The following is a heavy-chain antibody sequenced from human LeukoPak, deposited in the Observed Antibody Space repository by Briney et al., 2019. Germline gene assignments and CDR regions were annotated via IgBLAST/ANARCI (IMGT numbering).Heavy chain of an antibody. Sequence: GGSLRLSCAASGFPVSANYMNWVRQAPGKGLEWVSSISSSSSYIYYADSVKGRFTISRDNAKNSLYLQMNSLRAEDTAVYYCARAYCSSTSCYPRYYYYYMDVWGKGTTVTVSS. D-gene: IGHD2-2*01. CDR2: ISSSSSYI. CDR1: GFPVSANY. V-gene: IGHV3-21*01. J-gene: IGHJ6*03. CDR3: ARAYCSSTSCYPRYYYYYMDV.